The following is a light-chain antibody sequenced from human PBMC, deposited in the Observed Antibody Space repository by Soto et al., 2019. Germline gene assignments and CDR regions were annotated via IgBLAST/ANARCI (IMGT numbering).Light chain of an antibody. CDR3: LQDYNYPRT. J-gene: IGKJ1*01. CDR1: QGIRND. Sequence: AIQLTQSPSSLSASVGDRVTITCRASQGIRNDLGWYQQKPGKAPKLLIYGASSLQSGVPSRFSGSGSGTDFTLTISSLQPEDFATYYCLQDYNYPRTFGQGTKVDIK. CDR2: GAS. V-gene: IGKV1-6*01.